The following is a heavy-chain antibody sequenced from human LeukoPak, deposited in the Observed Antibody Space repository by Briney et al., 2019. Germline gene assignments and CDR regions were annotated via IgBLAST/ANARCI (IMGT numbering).Heavy chain of an antibody. Sequence: ASVKVSCKASGGTFSSYAISWVRQAPGQGLEWMGGIIPIFGTANYAQKFQGRVTITADESTSTAYMELSSLRSEDTAVYYCARERADQKYYFDYWGQGTLVTVSS. CDR2: IIPIFGTA. CDR1: GGTFSSYA. J-gene: IGHJ4*02. V-gene: IGHV1-69*13. CDR3: ARERADQKYYFDY.